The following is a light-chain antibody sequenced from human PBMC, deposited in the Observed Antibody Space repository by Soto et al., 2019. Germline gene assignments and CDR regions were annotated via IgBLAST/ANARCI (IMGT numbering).Light chain of an antibody. CDR3: SSHTSSSPYV. CDR1: SSDVGGYNY. CDR2: DVS. Sequence: QSALTQPASVSGSPGQSITISCTGTSSDVGGYNYVSWYQQHPGKAPKLMIYDVSNRPSGVSNRFSGSKSGNTASLTSSGLQAEDEADYYCSSHTSSSPYVFGPGTKLTVL. V-gene: IGLV2-14*01. J-gene: IGLJ1*01.